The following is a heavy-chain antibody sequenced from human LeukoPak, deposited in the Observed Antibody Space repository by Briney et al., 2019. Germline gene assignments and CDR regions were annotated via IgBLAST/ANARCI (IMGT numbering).Heavy chain of an antibody. D-gene: IGHD6-19*01. CDR1: AFIFSGHW. CDR3: ARDPLAVAGQYFDY. CDR2: IKEDGSER. V-gene: IGHV3-7*01. J-gene: IGHJ4*02. Sequence: PGGSLRLSCEGSAFIFSGHWMNWVRQTPGKGLEWVASIKEDGSERQYVDSVKGRFTISRDNAKNSLYLQMNSLRAEDTAVYYCARDPLAVAGQYFDYWGQGTLVTVSS.